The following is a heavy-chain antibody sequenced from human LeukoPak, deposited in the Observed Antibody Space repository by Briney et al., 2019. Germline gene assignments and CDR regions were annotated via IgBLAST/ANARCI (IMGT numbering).Heavy chain of an antibody. CDR1: GASIISGNYF. V-gene: IGHV4-39*01. CDR3: ARQYEF. D-gene: IGHD3-10*01. J-gene: IGHJ4*02. Sequence: SETLSLTCTVSGASIISGNYFWGWVRQPPGKRLEWIGSWHHSGITDYNPSLKSRVTIVADTSKNQFSLKLASVAAADSTVYFCARQYEFWGQGTLVTVSS. CDR2: WHHSGIT.